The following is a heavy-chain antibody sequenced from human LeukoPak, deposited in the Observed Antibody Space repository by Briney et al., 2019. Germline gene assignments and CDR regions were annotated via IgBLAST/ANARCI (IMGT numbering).Heavy chain of an antibody. J-gene: IGHJ4*02. CDR3: TTDLTTGTGALDY. V-gene: IGHV3-15*01. D-gene: IGHD4-17*01. CDR2: IKTKTDGGTT. CDR1: GFTFSNAC. Sequence: GGSLRLSCAASGFTFSNACMSWVRQAPGKGLEWVGRIKTKTDGGTTDHVAPVKGRFTISRDDSKNKVYLQMNSLKTEDTAVYYCTTDLTTGTGALDYWGQGTLVTVSS.